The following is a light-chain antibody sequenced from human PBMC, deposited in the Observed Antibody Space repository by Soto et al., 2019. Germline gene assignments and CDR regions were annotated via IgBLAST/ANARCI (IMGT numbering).Light chain of an antibody. J-gene: IGKJ4*01. CDR1: EHINNY. CDR3: QQYDSLPLT. Sequence: DIQITQSPPSLSASVGDRVTITCQASEHINNYLNWYQQIPGKAPTLLIYAASNLAAGAPSRFSGSGSGTAFTFAISGLQPDDVATYYCQQYDSLPLTFGGGTKADIK. CDR2: AAS. V-gene: IGKV1-33*01.